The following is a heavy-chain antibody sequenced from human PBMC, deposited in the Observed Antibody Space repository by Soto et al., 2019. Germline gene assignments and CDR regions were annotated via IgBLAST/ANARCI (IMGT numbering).Heavy chain of an antibody. CDR3: ARAPHRLGSNNWFDP. CDR2: IYYSGST. V-gene: IGHV4-59*13. J-gene: IGHJ5*02. D-gene: IGHD3-16*01. CDR1: GGSISSYY. Sequence: SETLSLTCTVSGGSISSYYWSWIRQPPGKGLEWIGYIYYSGSTNYNPSLKSRVIISVDTAKNQVSLKLSSVTAADTAVYFCARAPHRLGSNNWFDPWGQGTLVTVSS.